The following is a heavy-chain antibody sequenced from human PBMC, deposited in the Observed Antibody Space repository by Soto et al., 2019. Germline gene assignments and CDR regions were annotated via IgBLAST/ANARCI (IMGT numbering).Heavy chain of an antibody. CDR3: ARDHPHSYGVYYFDY. CDR1: WGSIRDFC. Sequence: ASRTLCLPCTVFWGSIRDFCWRRIRQSPGKGLEWIGYIYSSGSTHYNPSLQNRVTISIDTSKNQVSLKVNSVTAADTAVYYCARDHPHSYGVYYFDYWGQGNPVTVS. J-gene: IGHJ4*02. CDR2: IYSSGST. V-gene: IGHV4-59*01. D-gene: IGHD5-18*01.